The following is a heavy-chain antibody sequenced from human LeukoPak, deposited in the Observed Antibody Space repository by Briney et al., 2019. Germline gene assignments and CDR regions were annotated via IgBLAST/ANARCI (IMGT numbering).Heavy chain of an antibody. D-gene: IGHD2-8*01. CDR2: IYPGDSDT. CDR3: ARLGEYCTNGVCYAPDFDY. Sequence: GESLKISCKGSGYSFTSYWIGWVRQMPGKGLEWMRIIYPGDSDTRYSSSFQGQVTISADKSISTAYLQWSSLKASDTAMYYCARLGEYCTNGVCYAPDFDYWGQGTLVTVSS. J-gene: IGHJ4*02. CDR1: GYSFTSYW. V-gene: IGHV5-51*01.